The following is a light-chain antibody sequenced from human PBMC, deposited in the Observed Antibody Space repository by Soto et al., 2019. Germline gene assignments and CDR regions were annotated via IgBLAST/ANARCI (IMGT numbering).Light chain of an antibody. J-gene: IGKJ2*01. Sequence: EIVLTQSPATLSLSPRERATLSCRASQSVSSYLAWYQQKPGQATSLLIYDASNRATGIPARFSGSGSGTDFTLTISSLEPEDFAVYYCQQRSNWPPYTFGQGTKLEIK. CDR2: DAS. V-gene: IGKV3-11*01. CDR3: QQRSNWPPYT. CDR1: QSVSSY.